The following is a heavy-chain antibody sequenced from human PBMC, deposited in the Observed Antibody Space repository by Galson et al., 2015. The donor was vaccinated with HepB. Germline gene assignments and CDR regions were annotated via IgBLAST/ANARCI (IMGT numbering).Heavy chain of an antibody. Sequence: LEWVSSISSSSSTIYYADSVKGRFTISRDNAKNSLYLQMNSLRAEDTAVYYCARVDGAVAGTRDHFDYWGQGTLVTVSS. CDR2: ISSSSSTI. J-gene: IGHJ4*02. CDR3: ARVDGAVAGTRDHFDY. D-gene: IGHD6-19*01. V-gene: IGHV3-48*01.